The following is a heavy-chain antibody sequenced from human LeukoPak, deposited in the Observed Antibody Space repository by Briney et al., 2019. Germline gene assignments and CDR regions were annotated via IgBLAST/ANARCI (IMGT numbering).Heavy chain of an antibody. V-gene: IGHV4-59*02. Sequence: ASETLSLTCSVSGDPVSLYYWSWIRQPPGKELEWLGYIYNGAITNYNPSLKARVTISVDTSKNQFSLKLSSVTAADTAVYYCARGGSAFDIWGQGTMVTVSS. CDR2: IYNGAIT. CDR3: ARGGSAFDI. CDR1: GDPVSLYY. J-gene: IGHJ3*02. D-gene: IGHD3-16*01.